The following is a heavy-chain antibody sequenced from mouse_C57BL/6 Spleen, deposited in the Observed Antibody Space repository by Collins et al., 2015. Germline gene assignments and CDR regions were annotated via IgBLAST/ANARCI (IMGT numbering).Heavy chain of an antibody. J-gene: IGHJ4*01. CDR1: GYIFTSYW. D-gene: IGHD4-1*01. V-gene: IGHV1-55*01. Sequence: QVQLQQPGAELVKPGASVKMSCKASGYIFTSYWITWVEQRPGQGLEWIGDIYPGSGSTNYNEKFKSKATLTVDTSSSTAYMQLSSLTSEDSAVYYCSRSPNWAYAMDYWGQGTSVTVSS. CDR3: SRSPNWAYAMDY. CDR2: IYPGSGST.